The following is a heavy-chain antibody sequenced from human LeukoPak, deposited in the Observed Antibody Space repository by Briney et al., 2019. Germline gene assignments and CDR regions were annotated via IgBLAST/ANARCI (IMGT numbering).Heavy chain of an antibody. CDR2: ISSSGSAI. J-gene: IGHJ4*02. V-gene: IGHV3-11*01. D-gene: IGHD4-17*01. CDR1: GFTFSDYY. CDR3: ARDYAVTAGCIDY. Sequence: GGSLRLSCAASGFTFSDYYMSWIRQAPGKGLEWVSYISSSGSAIYYADSVKGRFTISRDNAKNSLYLQMNSLRAEDTAVYYCARDYAVTAGCIDYWGQGTLVTVSS.